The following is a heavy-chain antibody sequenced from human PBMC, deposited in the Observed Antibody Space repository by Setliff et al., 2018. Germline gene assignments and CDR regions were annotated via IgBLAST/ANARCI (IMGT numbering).Heavy chain of an antibody. CDR1: GGSVGNSHYY. V-gene: IGHV4-61*02. J-gene: IGHJ6*03. CDR3: ARMTGFAYMDV. Sequence: PSETLSLTCTVSGGSVGNSHYYWSWIRQPAGKGLEWIGCIYTTWSTNYNPSLKSRVAISLDTSKSQFFLKLNSVTAADTGVYYCARMTGFAYMDVWGKGTPVTVSS. CDR2: IYTTWST.